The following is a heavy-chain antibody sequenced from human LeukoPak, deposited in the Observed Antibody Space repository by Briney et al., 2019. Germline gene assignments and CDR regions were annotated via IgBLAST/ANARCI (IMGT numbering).Heavy chain of an antibody. D-gene: IGHD6-19*01. V-gene: IGHV3-21*01. CDR3: ARTTNPVAGNNLAY. J-gene: IGHJ4*02. CDR1: GFTFSSYS. Sequence: GGSLRLPCAASGFTFSSYSMNWVGQAPGQGLEWVTSISSSSSYIYYADSVKGRFTISRDNAKNSLYLQMNSLRAEDTAVYYCARTTNPVAGNNLAYWGQGTLVTVSS. CDR2: ISSSSSYI.